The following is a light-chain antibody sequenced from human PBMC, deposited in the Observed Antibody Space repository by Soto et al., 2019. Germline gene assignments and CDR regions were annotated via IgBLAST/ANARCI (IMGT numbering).Light chain of an antibody. J-gene: IGLJ1*01. V-gene: IGLV4-69*01. Sequence: QAVVTQSPSASASLGASVKLTCTLSSEHSSYAIAWHQQQPEKGPRYLMKLNSDGSHTKGDGIPDRFSGSSSGAERYLTISSLQSEDEADYYCQTWGTGIRVFGTGTKLTVL. CDR1: SEHSSYA. CDR2: LNSDGSH. CDR3: QTWGTGIRV.